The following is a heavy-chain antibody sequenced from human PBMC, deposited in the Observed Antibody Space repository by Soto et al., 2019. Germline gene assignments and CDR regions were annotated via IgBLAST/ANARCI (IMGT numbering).Heavy chain of an antibody. V-gene: IGHV1-69*02. CDR1: GGTFSSYT. CDR3: ANPPRY. Sequence: QVELVQSGAEVKKPGSSVKVSCKASGGTFSSYTISWGRQAPGEGLEWMGRIIPISGMANHAQKFQGRVTITADKSTGTAYMELSSLRSEDTAVYYCANPPRYWGQGTLVTVSS. J-gene: IGHJ4*02. CDR2: IIPISGMA.